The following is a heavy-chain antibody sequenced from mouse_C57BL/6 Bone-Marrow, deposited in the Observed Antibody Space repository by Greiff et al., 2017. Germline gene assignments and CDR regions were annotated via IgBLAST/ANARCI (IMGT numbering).Heavy chain of an antibody. CDR3: AIWYDYQFAY. J-gene: IGHJ3*01. V-gene: IGHV1-18*01. CDR2: INPNNGGT. Sequence: VQLQQSGPELVKPGASVKIPCKASGYTFTDYNMDWVKQSHGKSLEWIGDINPNNGGTIYNQKFKGKATLTVDKSSSTAYMQLSSLTSEDSAVYYCAIWYDYQFAYWGQGTLVTVSA. CDR1: GYTFTDYN. D-gene: IGHD2-4*01.